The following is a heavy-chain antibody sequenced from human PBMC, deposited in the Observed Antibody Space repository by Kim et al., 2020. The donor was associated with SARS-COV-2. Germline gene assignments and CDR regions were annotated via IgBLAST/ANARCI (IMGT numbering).Heavy chain of an antibody. CDR2: ISESGGAT. Sequence: GGSLRLSCAASGFTFSNYGMVCAREAPGRGLEWGSGISESGGATYYAVSVKRLFTISRDNSRHTLFLQMLSLRAEDTAVYLCATVDLFWGQGATVTVSS. D-gene: IGHD3-3*01. CDR1: GFTFSNYG. V-gene: IGHV3-23*01. J-gene: IGHJ6*02. CDR3: ATVDLF.